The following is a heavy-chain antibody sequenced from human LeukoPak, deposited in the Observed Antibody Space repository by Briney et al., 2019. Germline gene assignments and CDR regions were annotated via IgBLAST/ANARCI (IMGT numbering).Heavy chain of an antibody. V-gene: IGHV1-69*13. CDR1: GGTFSICA. D-gene: IGHD2/OR15-2a*01. CDR3: AREKRDHYFTAYYYGMDV. Sequence: SVKVSCKASGGTFSICAFSMVRHRPGPGLEWKGGLFPIFGTANYAQKFQGRVTITADESTSTAYMELSRLRSEDTAVYYCAREKRDHYFTAYYYGMDVWGKGTTVTVSS. CDR2: LFPIFGTA. J-gene: IGHJ6*04.